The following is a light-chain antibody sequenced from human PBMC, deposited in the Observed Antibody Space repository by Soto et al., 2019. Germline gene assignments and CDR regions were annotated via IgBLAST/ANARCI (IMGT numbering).Light chain of an antibody. V-gene: IGKV3-20*01. CDR3: QQYGSSPWT. CDR1: QSVSSSY. Sequence: EIVLTQSPGTLSLSPGERATLSCRASQSVSSSYLAWYQKKPDQAPRLLIYATSSRATGIPDRFSGSGSGTDFTVTISRLEPEDFAVYYCQQYGSSPWTFGQGTKVEIK. J-gene: IGKJ1*01. CDR2: ATS.